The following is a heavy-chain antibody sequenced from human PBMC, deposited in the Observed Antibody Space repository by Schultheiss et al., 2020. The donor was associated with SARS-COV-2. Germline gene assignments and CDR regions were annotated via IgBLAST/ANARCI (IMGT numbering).Heavy chain of an antibody. J-gene: IGHJ4*02. D-gene: IGHD6-19*01. CDR1: EYTLNAYY. Sequence: ASVKVSCMASEYTLNAYYMHWVRQAPGQGLEWMGRINPDSGGTNYAQKFQGRVTMTRDTSVSTAYLELSRLKSDDTAVYYCARDGYSSGWPNHDYWGQGTLVTVSS. CDR2: INPDSGGT. CDR3: ARDGYSSGWPNHDY. V-gene: IGHV1-2*06.